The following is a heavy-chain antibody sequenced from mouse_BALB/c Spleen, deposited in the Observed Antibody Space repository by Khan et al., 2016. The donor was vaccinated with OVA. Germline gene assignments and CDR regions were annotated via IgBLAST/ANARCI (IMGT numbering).Heavy chain of an antibody. CDR2: ISTHYGDA. J-gene: IGHJ3*01. V-gene: IGHV1S137*01. D-gene: IGHD2-10*02. CDR1: GYTFTDYA. Sequence: VQLQESGAELVRPGVSVKISCKGSGYTFTDYAMHWVKQSHAKSLEWIGVISTHYGDASYNQKFKGKATMTVDKSSSTAYMELARLTSEESAIYYCARGIGEYRFAYWGQGTLVTVSA. CDR3: ARGIGEYRFAY.